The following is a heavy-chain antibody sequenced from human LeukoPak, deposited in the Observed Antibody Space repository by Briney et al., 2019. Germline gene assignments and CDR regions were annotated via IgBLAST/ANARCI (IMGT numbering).Heavy chain of an antibody. CDR1: GYTFTGYY. J-gene: IGHJ4*02. D-gene: IGHD3-10*01. V-gene: IGHV1-2*02. CDR2: INPNSGGT. CDR3: ARGGDVLLWFGDLSGAATIDY. Sequence: ASVKVSCKASGYTFTGYYMHWVRQAPGQGLEWMGWINPNSGGTNYAQKFQGRVTMTRDTSISTAYMELSRLRSDDTAVYYCARGGDVLLWFGDLSGAATIDYWGQGTLVTVSS.